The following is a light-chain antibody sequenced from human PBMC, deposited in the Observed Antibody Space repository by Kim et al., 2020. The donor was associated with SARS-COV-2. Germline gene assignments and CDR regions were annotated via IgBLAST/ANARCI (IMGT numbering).Light chain of an antibody. V-gene: IGLV3-21*01. CDR3: QAWDSSTDHLV. CDR1: NMGSKS. Sequence: SYELTQPPSVSVAPGKTARITCWGNNMGSKSVHWYQQKPGQAPVLVIYYDSDRPSGIPERFSGSNSGNTATLTISRAEAGDEADYYCQAWDSSTDHLVFG. CDR2: YDS. J-gene: IGLJ3*02.